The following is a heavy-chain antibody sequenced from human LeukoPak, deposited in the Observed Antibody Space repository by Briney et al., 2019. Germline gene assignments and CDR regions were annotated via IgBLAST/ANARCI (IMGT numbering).Heavy chain of an antibody. V-gene: IGHV4-34*01. CDR2: INHRGDT. Sequence: SETLSLTCAVYGGSFSSYYWSWIRQSPGKGLEWIAEINHRGDTNHNPSVKSRVTISVDSSKNQFSLKVTSLTAADTAVYYCARGPTISETGYFDYWGQGTLVTVSS. J-gene: IGHJ4*03. CDR3: ARGPTISETGYFDY. D-gene: IGHD1-1*01. CDR1: GGSFSSYY.